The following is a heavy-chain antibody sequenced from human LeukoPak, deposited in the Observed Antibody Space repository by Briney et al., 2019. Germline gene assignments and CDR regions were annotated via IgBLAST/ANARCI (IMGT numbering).Heavy chain of an antibody. V-gene: IGHV3-48*03. CDR1: GFIFSNFE. CDR3: ARESPDYFDR. CDR2: ISSSGSVI. J-gene: IGHJ4*02. Sequence: GGSLRLSCAASGFIFSNFEMNWIRQAPGEGLEWISYISSSGSVIHYADSVKSRFTISRDNAKNSLYLQLTSLRAEDTAVYYCARESPDYFDRWGQRTLVTVSS.